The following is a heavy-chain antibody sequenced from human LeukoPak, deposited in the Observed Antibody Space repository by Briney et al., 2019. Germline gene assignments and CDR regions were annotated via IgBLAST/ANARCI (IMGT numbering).Heavy chain of an antibody. CDR1: GYTFTSYD. Sequence: ASVKVSCKASGYTFTSYDINWVRQATGQGLEWMGWMNPNSGNTGYAQKFQGRVTITADKSTSTAYMELSSLRSEDTAVYYCAREGVVVVAATYYYYYMDVWGKGTTVTVSS. CDR2: MNPNSGNT. V-gene: IGHV1-8*01. D-gene: IGHD2-15*01. J-gene: IGHJ6*03. CDR3: AREGVVVVAATYYYYYMDV.